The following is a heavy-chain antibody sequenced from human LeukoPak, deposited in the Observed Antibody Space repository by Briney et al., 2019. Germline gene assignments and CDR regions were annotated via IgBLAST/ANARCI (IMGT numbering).Heavy chain of an antibody. D-gene: IGHD3-22*01. CDR1: GFTFSNYG. J-gene: IGHJ4*02. CDR2: ISYDGSNK. CDR3: AKDSLHPGVVITTSFDY. Sequence: PGRSLRLSCAASGFTFSNYGMHWVRQAPGKGLEWVAVISYDGSNKYYADSVKGRFTISRDNSKNTLYLQMNSLRAEDTAVYYCAKDSLHPGVVITTSFDYWGQGTLVTVSS. V-gene: IGHV3-30*18.